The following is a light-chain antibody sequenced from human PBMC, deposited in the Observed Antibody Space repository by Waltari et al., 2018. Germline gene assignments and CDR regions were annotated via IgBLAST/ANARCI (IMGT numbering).Light chain of an antibody. CDR3: MQSLRALWT. CDR2: LGS. Sequence: DIVVTQSPLSLPVTPGEPASISCRSSQSLLHSNGYNYLDWYLQKPGQSPQLLIYLGSNRASGVPDRFSGSGSGTDFTLKISRVEAEDVGVYYCMQSLRALWTFGQVTKVEIK. V-gene: IGKV2-28*01. J-gene: IGKJ1*01. CDR1: QSLLHSNGYNY.